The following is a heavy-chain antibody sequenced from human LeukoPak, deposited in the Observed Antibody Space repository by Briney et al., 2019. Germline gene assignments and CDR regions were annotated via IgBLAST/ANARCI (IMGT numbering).Heavy chain of an antibody. CDR1: GYTFTTYG. J-gene: IGHJ4*02. CDR3: ARISSPGYCTAGTCYPAY. CDR2: ISGYNGNT. Sequence: ASVKVSCKASGYTFTTYGLDWVRQAPGQGLEWMGWISGYNGNTNYARKFQDRVTMTKDTSTSTVYMELRSLTSDDTAIYYCARISSPGYCTAGTCYPAYWGQGTLVTVSS. V-gene: IGHV1-18*01. D-gene: IGHD2-15*01.